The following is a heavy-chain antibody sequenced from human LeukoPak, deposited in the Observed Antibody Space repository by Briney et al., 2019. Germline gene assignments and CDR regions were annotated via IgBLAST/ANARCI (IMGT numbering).Heavy chain of an antibody. D-gene: IGHD1-7*01. Sequence: GASVKVSCKASGYTFTSYGISWVRPAPGQGLEWMGWISAYNGNTNYAQKFQGRVTMTTDTSTNTAYMELRSLRSDDTAVYYCARVPVDNWNYAVNWFDPWGQGTLVTVSS. J-gene: IGHJ5*02. CDR2: ISAYNGNT. V-gene: IGHV1-18*01. CDR3: ARVPVDNWNYAVNWFDP. CDR1: GYTFTSYG.